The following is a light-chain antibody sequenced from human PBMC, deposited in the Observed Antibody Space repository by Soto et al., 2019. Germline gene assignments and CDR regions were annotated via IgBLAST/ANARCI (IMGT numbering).Light chain of an antibody. CDR1: SNDVGRYNL. V-gene: IGLV2-23*01. CDR3: CSYAGTTTLL. J-gene: IGLJ2*01. Sequence: QSALTQPASVSGSPGQSITISCTGTSNDVGRYNLVSWYQHYPGKAPKLIIYEATKRPSGVSDRFSGSKSGNTASLTISGLQAADEADYFCCSYAGTTTLLFGGGTKVTVL. CDR2: EAT.